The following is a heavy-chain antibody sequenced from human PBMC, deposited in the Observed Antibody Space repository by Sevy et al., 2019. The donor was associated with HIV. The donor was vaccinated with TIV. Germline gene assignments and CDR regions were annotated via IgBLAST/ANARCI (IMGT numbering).Heavy chain of an antibody. CDR2: IRSKAYGGTT. CDR3: TRGATGTTAPYYFDY. J-gene: IGHJ4*02. Sequence: GGSLRLSCTASGFTFGDYAMSWFRQAPGKGLEWVGFIRSKAYGGTTEYAASVKGRFTISRDDSKGIAYLQMNSLKTEDTAVYYCTRGATGTTAPYYFDYWGQGTLVTVSS. CDR1: GFTFGDYA. V-gene: IGHV3-49*03. D-gene: IGHD1-1*01.